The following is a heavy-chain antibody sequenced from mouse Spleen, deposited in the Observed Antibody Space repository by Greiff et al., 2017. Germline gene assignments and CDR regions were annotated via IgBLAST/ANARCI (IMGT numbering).Heavy chain of an antibody. Sequence: EVKLVESGGGLVQPKGSLKLSCAASGFSFNTYAMNWVRQAPGKGLEWVARIRSKSNNYATYYADSVKDRFTISRDGSESMLYLQMNNLKTEDTAMYYCVRHIDTTVVDPYYFDYWGQGTTLTVSS. CDR1: GFSFNTYA. CDR3: VRHIDTTVVDPYYFDY. CDR2: IRSKSNNYAT. J-gene: IGHJ2*01. V-gene: IGHV10-1*01. D-gene: IGHD1-1*01.